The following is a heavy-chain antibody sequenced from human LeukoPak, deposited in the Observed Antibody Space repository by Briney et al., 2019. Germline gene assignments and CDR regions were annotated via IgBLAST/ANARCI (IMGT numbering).Heavy chain of an antibody. J-gene: IGHJ4*02. V-gene: IGHV3-23*01. CDR2: IDSGGGT. CDR1: GFTFSNYA. Sequence: GGSLRLSCAASGFTFSNYAMNWVRQAPGKGLEWVSAIDSGGGTYYADSVRGRFTISRDNSKNTLYLQLNSLRAEDTAEYYCAKGPQGDWGQGALVTVSS. CDR3: AKGPQGD. D-gene: IGHD3-16*01.